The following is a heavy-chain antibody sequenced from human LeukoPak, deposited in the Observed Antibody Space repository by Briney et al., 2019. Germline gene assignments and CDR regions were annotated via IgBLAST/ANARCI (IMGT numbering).Heavy chain of an antibody. CDR1: GFTFSSYD. D-gene: IGHD1-26*01. V-gene: IGHV3-13*01. Sequence: GGSLRLSCAASGFTFSSYDMHWVRQATGKGLEWVSAIGTAGDTYYPGSVKGRFTISRENAKNSLYLQMNSLRAGDTAVYYCARYGLYGSYSYFDYWGQGTLVTVSS. J-gene: IGHJ4*02. CDR3: ARYGLYGSYSYFDY. CDR2: IGTAGDT.